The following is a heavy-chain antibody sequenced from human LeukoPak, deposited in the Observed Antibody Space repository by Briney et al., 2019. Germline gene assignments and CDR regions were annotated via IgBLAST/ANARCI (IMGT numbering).Heavy chain of an antibody. CDR3: ARDQGLGRYAFDI. J-gene: IGHJ3*02. Sequence: SQTLSLTCAISGDSVSTNSATWNWIRQSPSRGLEWLGRTYYRSKWYNDYAVSVKSRITINPDTSKNQFSLQLYSVTPEDTAVYYCARDQGLGRYAFDIWGQGTMVTVSS. V-gene: IGHV6-1*01. CDR2: TYYRSKWYN. CDR1: GDSVSTNSAT. D-gene: IGHD7-27*01.